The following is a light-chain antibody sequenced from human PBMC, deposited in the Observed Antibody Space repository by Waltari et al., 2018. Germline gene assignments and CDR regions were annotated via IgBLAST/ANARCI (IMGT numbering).Light chain of an antibody. CDR3: QRYNSYANT. CDR2: GAS. CDR1: QSINTY. J-gene: IGKJ2*01. V-gene: IGKV1-5*01. Sequence: DILMTQSPSTLSASVGDRVTFTCRASQSINTYMAWYQQKPGKAPKLLIYGASTLESGVPGRFSGTGSGTEFILTISSLQPDDFATYYCQRYNSYANTFGQGTKVDIK.